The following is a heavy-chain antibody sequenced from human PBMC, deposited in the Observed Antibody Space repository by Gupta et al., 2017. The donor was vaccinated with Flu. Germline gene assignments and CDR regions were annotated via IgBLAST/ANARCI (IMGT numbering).Heavy chain of an antibody. V-gene: IGHV3-33*01. CDR2: IWDDGSSK. CDR1: GFTFSNYG. Sequence: QVQMVESGGGVVQPGRSLRLSCAASGFTFSNYGMHWVRQAPGKGLEWVAVIWDDGSSKYYADSVKGRFTISRDNSKNTVYLQMNSLRAEDTAVYYCARAQRGYRNYYYGMDVWGQGTTVTVSS. J-gene: IGHJ6*02. CDR3: ARAQRGYRNYYYGMDV. D-gene: IGHD5-18*01.